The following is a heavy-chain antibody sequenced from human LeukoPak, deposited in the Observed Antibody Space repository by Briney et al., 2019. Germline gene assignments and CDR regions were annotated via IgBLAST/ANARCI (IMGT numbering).Heavy chain of an antibody. D-gene: IGHD3-3*01. V-gene: IGHV3-23*01. CDR2: ISGSGGST. Sequence: GGSLRLSCAASGFTFSSYAMSWVRQAPGKGLEWVSAISGSGGSTYYADSVKGRFTISRDNSKNTLCLQMNSLRAEDTAVCYCANPYDFWSGYPLDYWGQGTLVTVSS. CDR3: ANPYDFWSGYPLDY. J-gene: IGHJ4*02. CDR1: GFTFSSYA.